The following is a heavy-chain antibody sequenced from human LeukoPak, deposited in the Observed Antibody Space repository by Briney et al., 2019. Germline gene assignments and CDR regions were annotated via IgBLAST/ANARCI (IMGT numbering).Heavy chain of an antibody. D-gene: IGHD2-2*01. CDR3: TRDWDEDIVVVPDAIRSVDY. V-gene: IGHV3-49*04. J-gene: IGHJ4*02. CDR1: GFTFGDYA. Sequence: GGSLRLSCTASGFTFGDYAMSWVRQASGKGPEWVGFIRSKAYGGTTEYAASVKGRFTISRDDSKSIAYLQMNSLKTEDTAVYYCTRDWDEDIVVVPDAIRSVDYWGQGTLVTVSS. CDR2: IRSKAYGGTT.